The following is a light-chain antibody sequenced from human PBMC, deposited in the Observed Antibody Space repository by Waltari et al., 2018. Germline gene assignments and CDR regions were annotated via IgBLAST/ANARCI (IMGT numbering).Light chain of an antibody. CDR3: QSYDSSSRV. J-gene: IGLJ3*02. CDR1: SGSIASHY. Sequence: FMLTQPHSLSESPGKTVTISCTRSSGSIASHYVQTFQQRPGSDPTTVIYEDNQRPSGVPDRFSGSIDTSSNSASLTISGLTTEDEADYYCQSYDSSSRVFGGGTKLTVL. V-gene: IGLV6-57*03. CDR2: EDN.